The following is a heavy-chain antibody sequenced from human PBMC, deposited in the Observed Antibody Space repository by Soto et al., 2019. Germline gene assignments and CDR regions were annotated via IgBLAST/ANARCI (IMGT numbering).Heavy chain of an antibody. CDR2: IYHSGST. J-gene: IGHJ6*02. CDR1: GYSISSGYY. CDR3: ARGQYYYYGMDV. V-gene: IGHV4-38-2*01. Sequence: PSETLSLTCAVSGYSISSGYYWGWIRQPPGKGLEWIGYIYHSGSTYYNPSLKSRVTISVDRSKNQFSLKLSSVTAADTAVYYCARGQYYYYGMDVWGQGTTVTVSS.